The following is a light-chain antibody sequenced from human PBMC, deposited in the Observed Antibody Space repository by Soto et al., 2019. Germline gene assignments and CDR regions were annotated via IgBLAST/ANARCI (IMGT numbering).Light chain of an antibody. CDR2: EVT. J-gene: IGLJ2*01. Sequence: QCVLTQAPSGSGSPGQSVTISCTGTSSDVGGYDFVSWYQQHPGKAPKLIVYEVTKRPSGVPNRFSGSKSGNTASLTVSGLQTEDEADYYCSSYAGSDTLFGGGTKLTVL. V-gene: IGLV2-8*01. CDR3: SSYAGSDTL. CDR1: SSDVGGYDF.